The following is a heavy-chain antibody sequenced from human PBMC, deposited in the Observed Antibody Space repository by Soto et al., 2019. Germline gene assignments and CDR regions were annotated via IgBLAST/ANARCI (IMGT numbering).Heavy chain of an antibody. D-gene: IGHD6-13*01. CDR1: GGTFSSYA. Sequence: SGKVSCKASGGTFSSYAIIWVRQAPGQGLEWMGGIIPIFGTANYAQKFQGRVTITADESTSTAYMELSSLRSEDTAVYYCARGLAAAGIESYYGMDVWGQGTTVTVSS. CDR2: IIPIFGTA. V-gene: IGHV1-69*13. J-gene: IGHJ6*02. CDR3: ARGLAAAGIESYYGMDV.